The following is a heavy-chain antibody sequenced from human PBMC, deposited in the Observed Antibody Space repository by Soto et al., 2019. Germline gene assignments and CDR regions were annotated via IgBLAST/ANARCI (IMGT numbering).Heavy chain of an antibody. J-gene: IGHJ4*02. CDR1: GFTFSSYI. CDR3: ASGSYYGSDVI. Sequence: EVQLVESGGGLVKPGESLRLSCAASGFTFSSYIMNWVRQAPGKGLEWVSSITSTSNYIYYAHSVKGRVTTSRANANNSLFLQMNRLRAEDTAVYYRASGSYYGSDVIWGQETLVTVSS. D-gene: IGHD3-10*01. V-gene: IGHV3-21*01. CDR2: ITSTSNYI.